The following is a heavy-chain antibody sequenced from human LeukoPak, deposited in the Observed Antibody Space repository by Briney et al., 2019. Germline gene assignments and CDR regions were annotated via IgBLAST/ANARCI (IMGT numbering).Heavy chain of an antibody. Sequence: GGSLRLSCEASGITFGTSDMHWVRHAPGKGLEWVSVIGTAGDTYYADSVKGRFTISRENAKNSLYLQMNSLRAGDTAVYYCARGSVRVGMDVWGQGTTVTVSS. CDR1: GITFGTSD. J-gene: IGHJ6*02. CDR3: ARGSVRVGMDV. CDR2: IGTAGDT. D-gene: IGHD6-13*01. V-gene: IGHV3-13*01.